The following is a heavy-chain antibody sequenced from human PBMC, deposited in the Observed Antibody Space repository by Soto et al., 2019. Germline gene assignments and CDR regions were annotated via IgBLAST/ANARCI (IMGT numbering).Heavy chain of an antibody. V-gene: IGHV1-69*01. D-gene: IGHD1-26*01. CDR1: GGTFSSYA. CDR2: IIPIFGTA. J-gene: IGHJ6*02. CDR3: ARLPTESGSYYYYYGMDV. Sequence: QVQLVQSGAEVKKPGSSVKVSCKASGGTFSSYAISWVRQAPGQGLEWMGGIIPIFGTANYAQKFQGRLTITADESTSTAYMELSSLRSEDTAVYYCARLPTESGSYYYYYGMDVWGQGTTVTVSS.